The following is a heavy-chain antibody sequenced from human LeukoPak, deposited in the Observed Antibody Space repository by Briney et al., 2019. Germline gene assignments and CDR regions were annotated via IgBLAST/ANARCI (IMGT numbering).Heavy chain of an antibody. Sequence: KPSETLSLTCTVSGGSISSSSYYWGWIRQPPGKGLEWIGSMYYSGSTYYNPSLKSRVTISVDTSKNQFSLKVSSVTAADTAVYYCARLGATTSRFDYWGQGALVTVSS. CDR1: GGSISSSSYY. D-gene: IGHD1-1*01. CDR2: MYYSGST. V-gene: IGHV4-39*01. CDR3: ARLGATTSRFDY. J-gene: IGHJ4*02.